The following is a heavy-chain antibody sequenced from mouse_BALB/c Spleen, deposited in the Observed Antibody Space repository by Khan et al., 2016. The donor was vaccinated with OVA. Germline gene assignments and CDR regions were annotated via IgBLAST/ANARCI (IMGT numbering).Heavy chain of an antibody. V-gene: IGHV9-3-1*01. CDR2: IYTYTGEP. CDR3: ARGGRRAMDY. J-gene: IGHJ4*01. CDR1: GYTFTNYG. Sequence: QIQLVQSGPDLKKPGETVKISCKASGYTFTNYGINWVKQAPGKGLKWMGWIYTYTGEPTYADDFKGRFAFSLETSASTAYLQINNLKNEDTATYVWARGGRRAMDYWGQGTSVTVSS. D-gene: IGHD3-3*01.